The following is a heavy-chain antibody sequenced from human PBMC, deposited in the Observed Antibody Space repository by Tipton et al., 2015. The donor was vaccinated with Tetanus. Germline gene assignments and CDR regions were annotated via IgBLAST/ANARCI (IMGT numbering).Heavy chain of an antibody. CDR1: GFDFRNYD. CDR3: VRDDSGRGLDY. V-gene: IGHV3-13*01. J-gene: IGHJ4*02. Sequence: SLRLYCAASGFDFRNYDMHWVRQAPGKGLEWVSLIGFRGNTHYADSVKGRFTISRDNSRNSLYLQMSSLRDDDTAMYYCVRDDSGRGLDYWGKGTLVTVSS. CDR2: IGFRGNT. D-gene: IGHD3-10*01.